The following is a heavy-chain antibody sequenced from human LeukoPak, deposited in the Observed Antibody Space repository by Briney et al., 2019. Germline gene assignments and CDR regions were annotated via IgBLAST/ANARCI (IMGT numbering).Heavy chain of an antibody. CDR2: IIPIFGTA. J-gene: IGHJ5*02. Sequence: SVKVSCKASGGTFSSYAISWVRQAPGQGLEWMGRIIPIFGTANYAQKFQGRVTITTNESTSTAYMELSSLRSEDTAVYYCARERDYWSEAWFDPWGQGTLVTVSS. V-gene: IGHV1-69*05. CDR1: GGTFSSYA. CDR3: ARERDYWSEAWFDP. D-gene: IGHD1-1*01.